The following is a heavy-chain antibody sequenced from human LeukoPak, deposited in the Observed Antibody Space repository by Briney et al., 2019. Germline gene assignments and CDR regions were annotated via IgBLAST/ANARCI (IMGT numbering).Heavy chain of an antibody. CDR2: IYYSGST. CDR3: ARRAVAGTGGHFDY. Sequence: SETLSLTCTVSGGSISSSSYYWGWIRQPPGKGLEWIGSIYYSGSTNYNPSLKSRVTISVDTSKNQFSLKLSSVTATDTAVYYCARRAVAGTGGHFDYWGQGTLVTVSS. D-gene: IGHD6-19*01. J-gene: IGHJ4*02. CDR1: GGSISSSSYY. V-gene: IGHV4-39*07.